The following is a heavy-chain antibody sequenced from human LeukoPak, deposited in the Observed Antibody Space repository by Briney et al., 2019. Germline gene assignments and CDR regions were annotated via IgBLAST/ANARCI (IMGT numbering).Heavy chain of an antibody. Sequence: GGSLRLSCSASGFTFDDYTMHWVRQAPGKGLEWVSLISWEGGSTYYADSVKGRFTISRDTSKNSLYLQMNSLRTEDTALYYCAKDVCSSGYYCHYYYMDVWGKGTTVTVSS. CDR1: GFTFDDYT. CDR2: ISWEGGST. J-gene: IGHJ6*03. D-gene: IGHD3-22*01. CDR3: AKDVCSSGYYCHYYYMDV. V-gene: IGHV3-43*01.